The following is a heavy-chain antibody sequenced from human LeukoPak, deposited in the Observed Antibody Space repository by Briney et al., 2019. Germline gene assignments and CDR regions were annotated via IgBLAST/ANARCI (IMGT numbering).Heavy chain of an antibody. CDR2: ISTDNGNT. CDR1: GYSFTSYG. V-gene: IGHV1-18*01. Sequence: ASVKVSCMASGYSFTSYGISWARQAPGRGLEWMGWISTDNGNTNYVQNLQGRVSMTRDTFTSTVYMELRSLRSGDTAVYYCARAQSRIHWDGFDIWGQGTMVTVPS. J-gene: IGHJ3*02. D-gene: IGHD5-24*01. CDR3: ARAQSRIHWDGFDI.